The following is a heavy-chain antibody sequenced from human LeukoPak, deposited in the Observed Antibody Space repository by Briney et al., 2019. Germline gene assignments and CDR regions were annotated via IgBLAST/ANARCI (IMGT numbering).Heavy chain of an antibody. Sequence: PSETLSLTCAVYGGSFSGYYWSWIRQPPGKGLEWIGEINHSGSTNYNPSLKSRVTISVDTSKNQFSLKLSSVTAADTAMYYCARAGIAARPRWLDPWGQGTLVTVSS. CDR3: ARAGIAARPRWLDP. CDR1: GGSFSGYY. CDR2: INHSGST. V-gene: IGHV4-34*01. D-gene: IGHD6-6*01. J-gene: IGHJ5*02.